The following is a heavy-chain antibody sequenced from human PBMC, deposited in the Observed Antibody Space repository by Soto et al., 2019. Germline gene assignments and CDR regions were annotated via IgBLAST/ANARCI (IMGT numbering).Heavy chain of an antibody. Sequence: PSETLSLTCAVYGGSFSGYYWSWIRQPPGKGLEWIGEINHSGSTNYNPSLKSRVTISVDTSKNQFSLKLSSVTAADTAVYYCASNAVVTTITPDAFDIWGQGTMVTVSS. CDR1: GGSFSGYY. J-gene: IGHJ3*02. V-gene: IGHV4-34*01. CDR3: ASNAVVTTITPDAFDI. D-gene: IGHD5-12*01. CDR2: INHSGST.